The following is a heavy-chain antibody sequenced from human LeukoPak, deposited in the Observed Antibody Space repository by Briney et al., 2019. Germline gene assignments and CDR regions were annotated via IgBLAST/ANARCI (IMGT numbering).Heavy chain of an antibody. Sequence: AGGSLRLSCAASGFTFSSYAMHWVRQAPGKGLEWVAVISYDGGNKYYADSVKGRFTISRDNSKNTLYLQMNSLRAEDTAVYYCVNEVVVTADNDAFDIWGQGTMVTVSS. CDR1: GFTFSSYA. J-gene: IGHJ3*02. CDR2: ISYDGGNK. D-gene: IGHD2-21*02. CDR3: VNEVVVTADNDAFDI. V-gene: IGHV3-30*04.